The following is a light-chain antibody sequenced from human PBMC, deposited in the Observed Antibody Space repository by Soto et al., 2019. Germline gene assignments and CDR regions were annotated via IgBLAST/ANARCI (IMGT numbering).Light chain of an antibody. CDR2: EVN. Sequence: QSALTQPPSASGSPGQSVTISCTGTSSDVGGYNFVSWYQHHSGKAPNLIIYEVNKRPSRVPDRFSGSKSGNPASLTGSGLQAKDEADYYCTAVGGHNHSYVFGTGTKVTVL. CDR1: SSDVGGYNF. V-gene: IGLV2-8*01. J-gene: IGLJ1*01. CDR3: TAVGGHNHSYV.